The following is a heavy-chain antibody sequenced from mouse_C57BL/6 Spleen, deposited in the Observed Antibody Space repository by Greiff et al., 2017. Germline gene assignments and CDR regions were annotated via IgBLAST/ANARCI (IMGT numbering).Heavy chain of an antibody. CDR3: TSRQLRGGVDY. D-gene: IGHD3-2*02. CDR2: IDPEDGDT. J-gene: IGHJ2*01. CDR1: GFNIKDYY. Sequence: EVQLQQSGAELVRPGASVTLSCTASGFNIKDYYMHWVKQRPEQGLEWIGRIDPEDGDTAYAPKFPGKATMTADTSSNTAYLQLSSLTSEDTAVYYCTSRQLRGGVDYWGQGTTLTVSS. V-gene: IGHV14-1*01.